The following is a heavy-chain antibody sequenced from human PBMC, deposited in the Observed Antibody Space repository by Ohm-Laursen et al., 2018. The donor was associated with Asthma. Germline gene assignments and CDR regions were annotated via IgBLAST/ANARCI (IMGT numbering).Heavy chain of an antibody. CDR2: INSVFGTS. V-gene: IGHV1-69*13. D-gene: IGHD2-15*01. J-gene: IGHJ4*02. CDR3: ARKAGSCITSNCYSLDF. Sequence: GASVKVSCKSLGGTLGTSVIGWVRQAPGQGLEWLGGINSVFGTSTYAQKFHDRFTITADESTSTVYMTLGSLTSEDTAVYYCARKAGSCITSNCYSLDFWGQGTLVTVSS. CDR1: GGTLGTSV.